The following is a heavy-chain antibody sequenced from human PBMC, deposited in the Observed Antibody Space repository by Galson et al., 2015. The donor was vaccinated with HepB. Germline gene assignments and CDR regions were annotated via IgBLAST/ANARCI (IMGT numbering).Heavy chain of an antibody. CDR1: GFSFSGSR. V-gene: IGHV3-73*01. J-gene: IGHJ4*02. CDR2: IRSKTNSYAT. D-gene: IGHD3-22*01. CDR3: LIVVASTDY. Sequence: SLRLSCAASGFSFSGSRMHWVRQASGKGLEWVGRIRSKTNSYATTYAASVKGRFTFSRDDSKNTAYLQMNSLKTEDTAVYYCLIVVASTDYWGQGTLVTVSS.